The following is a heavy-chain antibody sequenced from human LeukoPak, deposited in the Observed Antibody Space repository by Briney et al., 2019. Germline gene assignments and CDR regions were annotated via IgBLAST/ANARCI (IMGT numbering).Heavy chain of an antibody. CDR3: ARDTPYYYGSGSFFDY. Sequence: GSSVKVSCKASGGTFSSYAISWVRQAPGQGLEWMGRIIPILGIANYAQKFQGRVTITADKSTSTAYMELSSLRSEDTAVYYCARDTPYYYGSGSFFDYWGQGTLVTVSS. CDR2: IIPILGIA. D-gene: IGHD3-10*01. J-gene: IGHJ4*02. V-gene: IGHV1-69*04. CDR1: GGTFSSYA.